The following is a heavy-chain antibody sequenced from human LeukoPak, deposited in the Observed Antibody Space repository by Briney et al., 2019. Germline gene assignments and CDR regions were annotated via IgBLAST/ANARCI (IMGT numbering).Heavy chain of an antibody. V-gene: IGHV3-48*01. CDR3: ARDSGVGAPPSGDY. CDR1: GFTFSSYS. CDR2: ISSSSSTI. D-gene: IGHD1-26*01. Sequence: SGGSLRLSCAASGFTFSSYSMNWVRQAPGKGLEWVSYISSSSSTIYYADSVKGRFTISRDNAKNSLYLQMNSLRAEDTAVYYCARDSGVGAPPSGDYWGQGTLVTVSS. J-gene: IGHJ4*02.